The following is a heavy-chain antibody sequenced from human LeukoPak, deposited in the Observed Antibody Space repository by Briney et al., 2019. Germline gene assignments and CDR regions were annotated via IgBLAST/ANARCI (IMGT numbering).Heavy chain of an antibody. Sequence: GGSLRLSCAASGFTFSSYAMSWVRQSPGKGLEWVSDISGSGGRINYADSVKGRFTISRDNSKNTLYLQMNSLRAEDTAVYYCAKTYNFGDYPHVWGRGTLVTVSS. V-gene: IGHV3-23*01. CDR3: AKTYNFGDYPHV. CDR1: GFTFSSYA. D-gene: IGHD4-17*01. CDR2: ISGSGGRI. J-gene: IGHJ4*02.